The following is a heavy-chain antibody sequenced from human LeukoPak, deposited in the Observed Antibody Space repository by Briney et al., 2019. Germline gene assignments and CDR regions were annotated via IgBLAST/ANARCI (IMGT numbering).Heavy chain of an antibody. CDR1: GFTFSSYA. Sequence: GGSLRLSCAASGFTFSSYAMSWVRQAPGKGLEWVSAISGSGGSTYYADSVKGRFTISRDNSKNTLYLQVNSLRAEDTAVYYCANQVGATIGDYYYGMDVWGQGTTVTVSS. D-gene: IGHD1-26*01. CDR3: ANQVGATIGDYYYGMDV. J-gene: IGHJ6*02. CDR2: ISGSGGST. V-gene: IGHV3-23*01.